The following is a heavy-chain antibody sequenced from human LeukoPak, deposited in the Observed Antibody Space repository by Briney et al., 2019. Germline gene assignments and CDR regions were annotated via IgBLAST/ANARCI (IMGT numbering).Heavy chain of an antibody. J-gene: IGHJ5*02. CDR3: ARVGGYCSSTSCWGENWFDP. V-gene: IGHV3-11*04. D-gene: IGHD2-2*01. CDR2: ISSSGSTI. CDR1: GFTFSDYY. Sequence: PGGSLRLSCAASGFTFSDYYMSWIRQAPGKGLEWVSYISSSGSTIYYADSVKGRFTISRDNAKNSLYLQMNSLRAEDTAVYYCARVGGYCSSTSCWGENWFDPWGQGTLVTASS.